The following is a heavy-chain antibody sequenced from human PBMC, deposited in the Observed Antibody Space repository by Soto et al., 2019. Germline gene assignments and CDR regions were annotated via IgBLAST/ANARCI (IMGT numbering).Heavy chain of an antibody. J-gene: IGHJ6*02. CDR2: IIPIFGTA. CDR1: GGTFSSYA. CDR3: ARAAYSSSWRYYYYGMDV. Sequence: SVKVSCKASGGTFSSYAISWVRQAPGQGLEWMGGIIPIFGTANYAQKFQGRVTITADESTSTAYMELSSLRSEDTAVYYCARAAYSSSWRYYYYGMDVWGQGTTVTVSS. V-gene: IGHV1-69*13. D-gene: IGHD6-13*01.